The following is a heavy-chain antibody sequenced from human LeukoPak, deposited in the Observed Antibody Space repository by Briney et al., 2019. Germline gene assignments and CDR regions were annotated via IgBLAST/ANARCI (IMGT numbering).Heavy chain of an antibody. CDR3: TRLQIAVAGPNWFDP. V-gene: IGHV3-7*01. J-gene: IGHJ5*02. D-gene: IGHD6-19*01. CDR2: IKQDGSVQ. Sequence: GGSLRLSCIASRFTFSNYNMNWVRQAPGKGLEWVANIKQDGSVQFYMDSLKGRFSVSRDNAKNSLYLQMNGLRVEDTAVYYCTRLQIAVAGPNWFDPWGQGTLVTVSS. CDR1: RFTFSNYN.